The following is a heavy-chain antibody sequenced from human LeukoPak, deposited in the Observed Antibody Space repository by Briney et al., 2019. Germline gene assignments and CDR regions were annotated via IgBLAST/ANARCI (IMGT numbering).Heavy chain of an antibody. CDR1: GFTFSSYA. J-gene: IGHJ4*02. Sequence: GRSLRLSCAASGFTFSSYAMHWVRQAPGKGLEWVAVISYDGSNKYYADSVKGRFTISRDNSKNTLFLQMSSLRAEDTAVCYCVKSGTFFLYYFDSWGQGTQLTVSS. V-gene: IGHV3-30-3*02. CDR2: ISYDGSNK. D-gene: IGHD1-26*01. CDR3: VKSGTFFLYYFDS.